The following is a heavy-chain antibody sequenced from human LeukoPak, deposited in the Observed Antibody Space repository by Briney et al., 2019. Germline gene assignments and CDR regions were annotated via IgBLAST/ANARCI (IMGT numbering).Heavy chain of an antibody. J-gene: IGHJ6*04. V-gene: IGHV6-1*01. CDR1: GDSVSSNSAA. CDR2: TYYKSKWYN. CDR3: ARLVTMVRGPYVYYYYGMDV. D-gene: IGHD3-10*01. Sequence: SQTLSLTCAISGDSVSSNSAAWNWIRQSPSRGLEWLGRTYYKSKWYNDYAVSVKSRITINPDTSKNQFSLQLNSATPEDTAVYYCARLVTMVRGPYVYYYYGMDVWGKGTTVTVSS.